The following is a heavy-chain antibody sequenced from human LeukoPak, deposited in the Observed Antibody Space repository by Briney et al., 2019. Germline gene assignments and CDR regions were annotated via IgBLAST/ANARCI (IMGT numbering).Heavy chain of an antibody. CDR1: GFTFNSYA. D-gene: IGHD4-17*01. J-gene: IGHJ4*02. CDR3: ARPRTVTTSPYYFDY. CDR2: IFGSGGSA. Sequence: PGGSLRLSCAASGFTFNSYAMYWVRQAPGKGLEWVSGIFGSGGSAHYADSVKGRFTISRDNSKNTVYLQMDSLRAEDTAVYYCARPRTVTTSPYYFDYWGQGTLVTVSS. V-gene: IGHV3-23*01.